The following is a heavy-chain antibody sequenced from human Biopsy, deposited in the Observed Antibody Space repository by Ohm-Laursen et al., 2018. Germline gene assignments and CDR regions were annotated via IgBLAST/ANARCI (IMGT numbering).Heavy chain of an antibody. Sequence: GTLSLTCPVSGGSFTGHYWSWIRQPPGKGLEWIGHISYTGYTSYNASLKSRVTISVDTSRNHFSLRLSSLTAADTAVYYCARGSNDFGGLYFPRWGQGTWSPSPQ. V-gene: IGHV4-59*11. CDR1: GGSFTGHY. CDR2: ISYTGYT. D-gene: IGHD4-23*01. CDR3: ARGSNDFGGLYFPR. J-gene: IGHJ4*02.